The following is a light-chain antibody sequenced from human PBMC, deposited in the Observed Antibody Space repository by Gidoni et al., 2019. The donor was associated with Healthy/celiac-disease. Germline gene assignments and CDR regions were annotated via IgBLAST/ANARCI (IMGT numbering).Light chain of an antibody. V-gene: IGKV3-11*01. Sequence: ELVLTQSPATLSLSPGERATLSCRASQSVSSYLACYQQNPGQAPRLLIYDASNRATGIPARFSGSGSGTDFTLTISSLEPEDFAVYYCQQRSNWPWTFGQGTKVEIK. CDR2: DAS. J-gene: IGKJ1*01. CDR3: QQRSNWPWT. CDR1: QSVSSY.